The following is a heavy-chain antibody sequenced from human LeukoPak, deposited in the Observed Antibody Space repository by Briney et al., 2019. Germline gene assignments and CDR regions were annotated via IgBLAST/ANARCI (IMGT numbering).Heavy chain of an antibody. D-gene: IGHD3-16*01. CDR2: IYYSGST. Sequence: PSETLSLTCTVSGGSISSSSYYWGWIRQPPGKGLERIGSIYYSGSTYYNPSLKSRVTISVDTSKNQFSLKLSSVTAADTAVYYCARFTPQGYGWGGYNRFDPWGQGTLVTVSS. V-gene: IGHV4-39*07. CDR1: GGSISSSSYY. CDR3: ARFTPQGYGWGGYNRFDP. J-gene: IGHJ5*02.